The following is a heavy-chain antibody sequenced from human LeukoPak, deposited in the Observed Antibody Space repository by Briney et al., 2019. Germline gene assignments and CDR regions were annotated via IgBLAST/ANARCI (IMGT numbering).Heavy chain of an antibody. V-gene: IGHV5-51*01. CDR2: IYPGDSDT. J-gene: IGHJ6*03. Sequence: GESLKISCKGSGYSFTSYWIGWVRQMPGKGLEWMGIIYPGDSDTRNSPSFQGQVTISADKSISTAYLQWSSLKASDTAMYYCATAAITEYYYMDVWGKGTTVTVSS. D-gene: IGHD2-2*02. CDR3: ATAAITEYYYMDV. CDR1: GYSFTSYW.